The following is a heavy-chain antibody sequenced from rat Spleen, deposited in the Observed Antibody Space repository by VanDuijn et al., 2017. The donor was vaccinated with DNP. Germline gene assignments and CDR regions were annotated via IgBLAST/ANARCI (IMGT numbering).Heavy chain of an antibody. Sequence: EVQLVESGGGLVQPGNSLKLSCVASGFTFSDYAMAWVRQSPRKGLEWVATIIYDGRSTFYRDSVRGRFTISRDNAKSTLYLQMNSLRSEDTATYYCTRDVYYGLGMDAWGQGTSVTVSS. CDR2: IIYDGRST. J-gene: IGHJ4*01. D-gene: IGHD1-6*01. CDR1: GFTFSDYA. CDR3: TRDVYYGLGMDA. V-gene: IGHV5-17*01.